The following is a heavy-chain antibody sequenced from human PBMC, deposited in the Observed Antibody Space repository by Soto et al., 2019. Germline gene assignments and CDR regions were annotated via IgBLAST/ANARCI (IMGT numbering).Heavy chain of an antibody. Sequence: QVQLVQSGAEVKKPGSSVKVSCKASGGTFSSYAISWVRQAPGQGLEWMGGIIPIFGTANYAQKFQGRVTITADESTSTDYMELSSLRSEDTAVYYCARVKAWKHCSSTSCGVDVWGQGTTVTVSS. V-gene: IGHV1-69*01. J-gene: IGHJ6*02. CDR2: IIPIFGTA. CDR1: GGTFSSYA. D-gene: IGHD2-2*01. CDR3: ARVKAWKHCSSTSCGVDV.